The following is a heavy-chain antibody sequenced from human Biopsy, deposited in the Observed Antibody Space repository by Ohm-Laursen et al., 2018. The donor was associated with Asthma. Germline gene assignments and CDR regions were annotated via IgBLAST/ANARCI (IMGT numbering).Heavy chain of an antibody. Sequence: SLRLSCAASGFTVSTNGMSWVRQPPGKGLEWVSVIYSGGGTYYADSVRGRFTISRDYSKNTLYLQMHSLRAEDTAVYYCARGDSSNWSHYYFDYWGQGTLVIVSA. CDR1: GFTVSTNG. J-gene: IGHJ4*02. V-gene: IGHV3-53*01. CDR3: ARGDSSNWSHYYFDY. D-gene: IGHD3-22*01. CDR2: IYSGGGT.